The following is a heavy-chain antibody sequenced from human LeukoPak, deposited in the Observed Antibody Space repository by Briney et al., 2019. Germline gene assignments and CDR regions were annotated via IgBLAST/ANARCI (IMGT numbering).Heavy chain of an antibody. Sequence: GGSLRLSCAASGFTFSKVWMSWVRQAPGKGLEWVGRIKSKTDGGTIDYAAPVKGRFTISRHDPRDTQFLQMTSLKTEDTAVYYCTTDLSELDDSGYYAKYFHHWGQGTLVSVSS. CDR3: TTDLSELDDSGYYAKYFHH. CDR1: GFTFSKVW. D-gene: IGHD3-22*01. V-gene: IGHV3-15*01. J-gene: IGHJ1*01. CDR2: IKSKTDGGTI.